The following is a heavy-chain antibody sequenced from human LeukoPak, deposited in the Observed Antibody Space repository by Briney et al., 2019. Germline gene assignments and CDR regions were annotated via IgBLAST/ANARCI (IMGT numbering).Heavy chain of an antibody. CDR3: ARGYCSGGSCYYFDY. V-gene: IGHV1-69*05. Sequence: SVKVSCKASGGTFSSYAISWVRQAPGQGLEWMGRIIPIFGTANYAQKFQGRVTITTDEPTSTAYMELSSLRSEDTAVYYCARGYCSGGSCYYFDYWGQGTLVTVSS. CDR2: IIPIFGTA. D-gene: IGHD2-15*01. CDR1: GGTFSSYA. J-gene: IGHJ4*02.